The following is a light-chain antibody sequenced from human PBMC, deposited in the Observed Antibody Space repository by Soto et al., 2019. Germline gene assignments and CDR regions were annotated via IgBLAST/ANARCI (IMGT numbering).Light chain of an antibody. CDR3: QQRSSWPLLT. Sequence: EIVLTQSPATLSLSPGERATLSCRASQSVSNYLDWYQQKPGQAPRLLIYDASNRATGIPARFSGSGSGTDFTLTISSLEPEDFAVYYCQQRSSWPLLTFGGGTKVEIK. J-gene: IGKJ4*01. CDR2: DAS. V-gene: IGKV3-11*01. CDR1: QSVSNY.